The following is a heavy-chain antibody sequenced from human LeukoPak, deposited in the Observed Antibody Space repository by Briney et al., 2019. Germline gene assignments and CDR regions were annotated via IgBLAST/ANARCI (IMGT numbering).Heavy chain of an antibody. Sequence: SVKVSCKASGGTFSSYAISWVRQAPGQGLEWMGGIIPIFGTANYAQKFQGRVTITADESTSTAYMELSSLRSEDTAVYYCARVWSGYYDFWSGLSYFDYWGQGTLVTVSS. D-gene: IGHD3-3*01. CDR1: GGTFSSYA. CDR3: ARVWSGYYDFWSGLSYFDY. V-gene: IGHV1-69*01. CDR2: IIPIFGTA. J-gene: IGHJ4*02.